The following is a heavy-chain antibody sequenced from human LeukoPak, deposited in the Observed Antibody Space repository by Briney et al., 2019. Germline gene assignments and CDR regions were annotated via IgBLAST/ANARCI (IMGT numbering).Heavy chain of an antibody. CDR2: INQDGSEI. CDR1: GFTFSRHW. D-gene: IGHD1-26*01. V-gene: IGHV3-7*01. J-gene: IGHJ5*02. Sequence: GGSLRLSCAASGFTFSRHWMSWVRQAPGKGLEWVANINQDGSEIFNADSVKGRITVSRDNAKNSLYLQMNSLRAEDTAVYYCATSVSGTYPSWGQGTLVTVSS. CDR3: ATSVSGTYPS.